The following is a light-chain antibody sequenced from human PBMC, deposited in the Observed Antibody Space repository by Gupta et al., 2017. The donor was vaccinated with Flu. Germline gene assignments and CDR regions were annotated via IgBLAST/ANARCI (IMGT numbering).Light chain of an antibody. Sequence: DIVMTQSPHSLAVSLGETATINCKSSQSVLYSSNNKNYLAWYQQKPGQPPKVLIYRASTRESGVPDRISGSGSGTDFTLKISSLQAEDVAVYYCKQYLESPWTFGQGTKVEIK. J-gene: IGKJ1*01. CDR1: QSVLYSSNNKNY. CDR3: KQYLESPWT. V-gene: IGKV4-1*01. CDR2: RAS.